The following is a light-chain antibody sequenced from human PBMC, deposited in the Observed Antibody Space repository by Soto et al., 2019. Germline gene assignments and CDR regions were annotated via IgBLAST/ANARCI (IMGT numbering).Light chain of an antibody. CDR3: AAWDDSLNGVV. V-gene: IGLV1-44*01. Sequence: QYVLTQPPSASGTPGQRVTISCSGSSSNIGRNTVNWYQQLPGTAPKLLIYSNNQRPSGVPDRFSGSKSGTSASLAISGRQSEVEADYYCAAWDDSLNGVVFGGGTQLPVL. CDR2: SNN. CDR1: SSNIGRNT. J-gene: IGLJ2*01.